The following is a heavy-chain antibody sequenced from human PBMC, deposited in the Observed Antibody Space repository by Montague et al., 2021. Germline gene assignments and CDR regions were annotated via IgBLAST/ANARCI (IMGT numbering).Heavy chain of an antibody. Sequence: SETLSLACTVSGGSISSSSYYWGWIRQPPEKGLEWIGSIYYSGSTYYNPSLKRRVTISVDTSKNQYSLKLSSVTAADTAVYYCASLTLRPFEPWGQGTLVTVSP. D-gene: IGHD2-15*01. V-gene: IGHV4-39*01. J-gene: IGHJ5*02. CDR1: GGSISSSSYY. CDR3: ASLTLRPFEP. CDR2: IYYSGST.